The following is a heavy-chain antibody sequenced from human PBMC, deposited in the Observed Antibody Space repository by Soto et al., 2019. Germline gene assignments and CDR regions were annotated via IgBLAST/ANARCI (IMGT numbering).Heavy chain of an antibody. CDR2: ISHDGSNK. V-gene: IGHV3-30-3*01. J-gene: IGHJ4*02. CDR3: GRCSSTSCHLGADY. D-gene: IGHD2-2*01. Sequence: LRLSCAASGFIFSSYAMHWVHQAPGKGLEWVALISHDGSNKYYADSVKGRFTISRDNSKNTLYLQMNSLRTEDTSVYYCGRCSSTSCHLGADYWGQGTLVTVSS. CDR1: GFIFSSYA.